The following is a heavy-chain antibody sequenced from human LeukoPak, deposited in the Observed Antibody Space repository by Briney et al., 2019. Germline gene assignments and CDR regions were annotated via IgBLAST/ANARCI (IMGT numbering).Heavy chain of an antibody. CDR3: ARDQSGSYNY. Sequence: GASVTVSFTASGYTFTSYGISWVRQAPGQGLEWMGWISAYNGNTNYAQKLQGRVTMTTDTSTSTAYMELRSLRSDDTAVYYCARDQSGSYNYWGQGTLVTVSS. J-gene: IGHJ4*02. CDR1: GYTFTSYG. D-gene: IGHD1-26*01. CDR2: ISAYNGNT. V-gene: IGHV1-18*01.